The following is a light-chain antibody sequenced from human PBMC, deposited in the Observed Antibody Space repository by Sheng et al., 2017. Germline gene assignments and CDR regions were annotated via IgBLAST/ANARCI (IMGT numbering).Light chain of an antibody. Sequence: EIVMTQSPFSLPVTPGEPASISCRSSQSLLHSNGQNYLDWYLQKPGQSPRLLIYLSSKRASGVPDRFSGGGSGTDFTLKISRVEAEDVGLYYCMQALQTPTFGQGTKVEIK. J-gene: IGKJ1*01. V-gene: IGKV2-28*01. CDR1: QSLLHSNGQNY. CDR2: LSS. CDR3: MQALQTPT.